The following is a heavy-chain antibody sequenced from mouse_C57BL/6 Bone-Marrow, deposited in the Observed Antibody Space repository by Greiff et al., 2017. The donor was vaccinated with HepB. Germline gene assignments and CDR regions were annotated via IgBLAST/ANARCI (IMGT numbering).Heavy chain of an antibody. Sequence: VKLMESGAELVRPGTSVKMSCKASGYTFTNYWIGWAKQRPGHGLEWIGDIYPGGGYTNYNEKFKGKATLTADKSSSTAYMQISSLTSEDSAIYYCARKSNYVYYAMDYWGQGTSVTVSS. CDR2: IYPGGGYT. CDR1: GYTFTNYW. J-gene: IGHJ4*01. CDR3: ARKSNYVYYAMDY. D-gene: IGHD2-5*01. V-gene: IGHV1-63*01.